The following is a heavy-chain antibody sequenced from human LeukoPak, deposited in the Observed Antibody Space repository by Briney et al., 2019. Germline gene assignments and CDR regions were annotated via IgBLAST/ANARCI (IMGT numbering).Heavy chain of an antibody. V-gene: IGHV1-46*01. Sequence: ASVKVSCKASRYTFTIYYMHWVRQAPGQGLEWMGMINPSGGSTSYAQKFQGRVTMTRDTPTNTVYMELSSLRSDDTAVYYCASTNRNGYNFDYWGQGTLVTVSS. J-gene: IGHJ4*02. CDR1: RYTFTIYY. CDR3: ASTNRNGYNFDY. D-gene: IGHD5-24*01. CDR2: INPSGGST.